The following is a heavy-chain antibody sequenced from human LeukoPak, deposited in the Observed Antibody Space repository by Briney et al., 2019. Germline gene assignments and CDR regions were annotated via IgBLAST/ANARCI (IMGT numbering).Heavy chain of an antibody. Sequence: ASVKVSCKASGYTFSGYFIHWVRQAPGQGLEWMGWINPNSGDTNYAQMFQGRVTMTRDTSISTGYMELSRLSSNDTAIYYCARSYTIFGQNIISGFDTWGQGTLVTVSS. CDR1: GYTFSGYF. CDR3: ARSYTIFGQNIISGFDT. D-gene: IGHD3/OR15-3a*01. CDR2: INPNSGDT. V-gene: IGHV1-2*02. J-gene: IGHJ4*02.